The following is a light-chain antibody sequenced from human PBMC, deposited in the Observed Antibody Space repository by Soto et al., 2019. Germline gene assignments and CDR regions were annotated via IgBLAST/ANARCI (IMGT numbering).Light chain of an antibody. J-gene: IGKJ2*01. CDR1: HSISSY. V-gene: IGKV1-39*01. CDR3: QQIYSYPYT. Sequence: DIQMTQSPSSLSASVGDRVTITCRAGHSISSYLNWFQQKPGKAPKLLMYGASTLQIGVPSRFSGSGSGTDSSLTISSLQPEDFAPYYCQQIYSYPYTFGQGTKLEIK. CDR2: GAS.